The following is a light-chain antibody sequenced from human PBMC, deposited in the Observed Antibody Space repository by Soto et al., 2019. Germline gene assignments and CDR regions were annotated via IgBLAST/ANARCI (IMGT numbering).Light chain of an antibody. CDR1: SSNIGSNT. CDR3: AAWDDSLNGYV. V-gene: IGLV1-44*01. J-gene: IGLJ1*01. CDR2: SHN. Sequence: QSVLTQPPSASGTPGQRVTISCSGSSSNIGSNTVNWYQQLPGTAPKLLIYSHNQRPSGVPDRFSGSNSGTSASLAISGLQSEDEADYYCAAWDDSLNGYVFGTGTKVTVL.